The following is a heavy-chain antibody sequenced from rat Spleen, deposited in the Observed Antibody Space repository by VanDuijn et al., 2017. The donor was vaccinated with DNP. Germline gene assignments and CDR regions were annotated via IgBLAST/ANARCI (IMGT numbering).Heavy chain of an antibody. V-gene: IGHV5-58*01. Sequence: WVASINTDGGSTYYPDSVKGRFTISRDNAENTVYLQMDSLRSEDTATYYCTTDGDWGQGTLVTVSS. CDR3: TTDGD. J-gene: IGHJ3*01. D-gene: IGHD4-2*01. CDR2: INTDGGST.